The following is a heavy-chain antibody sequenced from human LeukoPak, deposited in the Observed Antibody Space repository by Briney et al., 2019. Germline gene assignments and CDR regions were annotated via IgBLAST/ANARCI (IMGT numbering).Heavy chain of an antibody. V-gene: IGHV1-46*01. CDR3: ARDNSVGDNAWWFDP. D-gene: IGHD1-26*01. CDR1: GYTFTSYY. CDR2: INPSGGST. Sequence: WASVTVSCKASGYTFTSYYMHWVRQAPGQGREWMGIINPSGGSTSYAQKFQGRVTMTRDMSTSTDYMELSSLRSEDTAIYYCARDNSVGDNAWWFDPWGQGTLVTVSS. J-gene: IGHJ5*02.